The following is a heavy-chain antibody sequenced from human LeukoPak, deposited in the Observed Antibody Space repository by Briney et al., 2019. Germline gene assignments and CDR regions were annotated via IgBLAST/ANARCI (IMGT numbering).Heavy chain of an antibody. J-gene: IGHJ4*02. V-gene: IGHV4-59*01. Sequence: PSETLSLTCTVSGGSISSYYWSWIRQPPGKGLEWIGYIYYSGSTNYNPSLKSRVTISVDTSKNQFSLKLSSVTAADTAVYYCARGGCSSTSCYLVRAYYFDYWGQGTLVTVSS. CDR1: GGSISSYY. D-gene: IGHD2-2*01. CDR2: IYYSGST. CDR3: ARGGCSSTSCYLVRAYYFDY.